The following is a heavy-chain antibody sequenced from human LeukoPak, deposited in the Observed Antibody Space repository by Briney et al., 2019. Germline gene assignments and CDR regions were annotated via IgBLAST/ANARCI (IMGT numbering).Heavy chain of an antibody. CDR1: GFTFDDYW. J-gene: IGHJ4*02. CDR3: ARARLSFTRGIGANYFDY. D-gene: IGHD2-15*01. CDR2: IKGDGSEK. V-gene: IGHV3-7*01. Sequence: AGGSLRLSCGASGFTFDDYWMSWVRQAPGKGLEWVANIKGDGSEKYYVDSVKGRFSISRDNAKNFLYLQVNSLRADDTAVYYCARARLSFTRGIGANYFDYWGQGTPVTVSS.